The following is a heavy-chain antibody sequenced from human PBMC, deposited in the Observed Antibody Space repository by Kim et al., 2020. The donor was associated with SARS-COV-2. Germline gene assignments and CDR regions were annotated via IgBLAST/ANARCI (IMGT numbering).Heavy chain of an antibody. CDR2: IYYSGST. CDR1: GGSISSSSYY. Sequence: SETLSLTCTVSGGSISSSSYYWGWIRQPPGKGLEWIGSIYYSGSTYYNPSLKSRVTISVDTSKNQFSLKLSSVTAADTAVYYCARTSSGWTNWFDPWGQGTLVTVSS. V-gene: IGHV4-39*01. D-gene: IGHD6-19*01. CDR3: ARTSSGWTNWFDP. J-gene: IGHJ5*02.